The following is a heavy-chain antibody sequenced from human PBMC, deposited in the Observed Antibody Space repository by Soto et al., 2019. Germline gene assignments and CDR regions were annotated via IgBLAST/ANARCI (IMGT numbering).Heavy chain of an antibody. CDR2: ISSTSKYI. Sequence: PGGSLRLSCVASGFSFSKYSMNWVRQAPGKGLEWVSSISSTSKYIYYADSVKGRFTISRDNAKKSLYLQMNSLRAEDTAVYYCARGLSSGWFDYWGQGTLVTVSS. CDR1: GFSFSKYS. D-gene: IGHD6-19*01. CDR3: ARGLSSGWFDY. V-gene: IGHV3-21*01. J-gene: IGHJ5*01.